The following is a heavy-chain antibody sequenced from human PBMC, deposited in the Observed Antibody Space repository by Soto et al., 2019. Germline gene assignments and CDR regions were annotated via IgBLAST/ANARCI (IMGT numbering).Heavy chain of an antibody. J-gene: IGHJ6*02. V-gene: IGHV4-59*01. CDR2: IYYSGST. Sequence: SETLSLTCTVSGGSISSYYWSWIRQPPGKGLEWIGYIYYSGSTNYNPSLKSRVTISVDTSKNQFSLKLSSVTAADTAVYYCARDRRLNMGFLVWYKGMDVWGQGTSVTVSS. CDR1: GGSISSYY. CDR3: ARDRRLNMGFLVWYKGMDV. D-gene: IGHD3-3*01.